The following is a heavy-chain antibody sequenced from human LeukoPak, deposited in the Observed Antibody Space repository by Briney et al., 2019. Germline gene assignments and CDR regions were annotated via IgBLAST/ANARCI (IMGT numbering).Heavy chain of an antibody. V-gene: IGHV4-59*01. D-gene: IGHD3-22*01. CDR1: GGSISSYY. CDR2: ISYSGST. J-gene: IGHJ3*02. CDR3: ARALNYYDSSGFSDDAFDI. Sequence: SETLSLTCTVSGGSISSYYWSWIRQPPGKGLEWIGYISYSGSTNYNPSLKSRVTISLDTSKNQFSLKLSSVTAADTAVYYCARALNYYDSSGFSDDAFDIWGQGTMVTVSS.